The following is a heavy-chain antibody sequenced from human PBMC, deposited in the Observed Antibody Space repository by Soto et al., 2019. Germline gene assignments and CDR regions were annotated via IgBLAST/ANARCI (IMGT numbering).Heavy chain of an antibody. CDR3: ARAEAGSHYYYYYATDV. Sequence: SETLSLTCAVSGGSISSSNWWSWVRQPPGKGLEWIGEIYHSGSTNYNPSLKSRVTISVDKSKNQFSLKLSSVTAADTAVYYCARAEAGSHYYYYYATDVWGQGTSVTLSS. CDR2: IYHSGST. D-gene: IGHD1-26*01. V-gene: IGHV4-4*02. J-gene: IGHJ6*02. CDR1: GGSISSSNW.